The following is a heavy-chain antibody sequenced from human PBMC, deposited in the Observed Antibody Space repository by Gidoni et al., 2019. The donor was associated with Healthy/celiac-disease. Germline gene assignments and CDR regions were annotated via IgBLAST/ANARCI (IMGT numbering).Heavy chain of an antibody. D-gene: IGHD2-15*01. CDR3: EHILDRKGYMDV. CDR2: IYWNDDK. V-gene: IGHV2-5*01. J-gene: IGHJ6*03. Sequence: QITLKESGPTLVIPTQTLTLTCTFSGFSLSTSGVGVGWIRQPPGKALEWLARIYWNDDKPYSPSLKSMLTITEDTNKTQVVLTMTNMDPVDAATYYWEHILDRKGYMDVWGKGTTVTVSS. CDR1: GFSLSTSGVG.